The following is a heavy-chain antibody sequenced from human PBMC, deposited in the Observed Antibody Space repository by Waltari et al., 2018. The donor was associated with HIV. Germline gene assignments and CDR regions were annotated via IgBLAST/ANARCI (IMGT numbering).Heavy chain of an antibody. CDR3: ARVSITGTIKDAFDI. CDR2: ISYDGSNK. J-gene: IGHJ3*02. CDR1: GSTFSSYA. Sequence: QVQLVGHGGGVVEPGGYLRLSCAASGSTFSSYALHGVRPAPGKGLELVAVISYDGSNKYYADSVKGRFTISRDNSKSTLYLQMNSLRAEDTALYYCARVSITGTIKDAFDIWGQGTMVTVSS. V-gene: IGHV3-30*04. D-gene: IGHD1-7*01.